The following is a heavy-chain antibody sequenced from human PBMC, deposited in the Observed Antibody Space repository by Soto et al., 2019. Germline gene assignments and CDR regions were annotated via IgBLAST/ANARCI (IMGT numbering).Heavy chain of an antibody. CDR3: ARVTAYYDFWSGPHGFDY. J-gene: IGHJ4*02. Sequence: TSETLSLTCTVSGGSISSGGYYWSWIRQHPGKGLEWIGYIYYSGSTYYNPSLKSRVTISVDTSKNQFSLKLSSVTAADTAVYYCARVTAYYDFWSGPHGFDYWGQGTLVTVSS. D-gene: IGHD3-3*01. CDR2: IYYSGST. CDR1: GGSISSGGYY. V-gene: IGHV4-31*03.